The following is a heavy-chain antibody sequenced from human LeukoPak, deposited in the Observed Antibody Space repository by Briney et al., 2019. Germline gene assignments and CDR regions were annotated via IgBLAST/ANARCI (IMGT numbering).Heavy chain of an antibody. V-gene: IGHV3-7*01. CDR1: GFTFNTHW. CDR2: ISPDGGAE. CDR3: SGRSGFSSIY. Sequence: GGSLRLSCEASGFTFNTHWMNWVRHAPGKGLEWIANISPDGGAEVYVDSVKGRFTISRDNAKNSVYLQMNNVRAEDTGVYYCSGRSGFSSIYWGQGILVTVSS. D-gene: IGHD2-2*01. J-gene: IGHJ4*02.